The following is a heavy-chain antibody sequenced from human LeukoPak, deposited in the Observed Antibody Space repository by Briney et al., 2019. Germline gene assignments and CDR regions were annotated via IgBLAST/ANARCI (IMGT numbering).Heavy chain of an antibody. Sequence: SETLSLTCTVSGYSISSGYYWGWIRQPPGKGLEWIGIIYHSGSTNYNPSLKSRVTISVDTSKNQFSLKLSSVTAADTAVYYCARRKGQYYYDSSGYWRYFDYWGQGTLVTVSS. V-gene: IGHV4-38-2*02. D-gene: IGHD3-22*01. CDR3: ARRKGQYYYDSSGYWRYFDY. CDR1: GYSISSGYY. CDR2: IYHSGST. J-gene: IGHJ4*02.